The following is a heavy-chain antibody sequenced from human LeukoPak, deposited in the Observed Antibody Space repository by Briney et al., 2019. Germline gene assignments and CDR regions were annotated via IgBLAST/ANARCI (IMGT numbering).Heavy chain of an antibody. Sequence: GGSLRLSCAASGFTFSSYAMSWVRQAPGKGLEWVSAISGSGGSTYYADSVKGRFTISRDNSKNTLYLQMNSLRAEDTAVYYCARAGRAGYSSSWYWFDPWGQGTLVTVSS. CDR1: GFTFSSYA. V-gene: IGHV3-23*01. J-gene: IGHJ5*02. CDR2: ISGSGGST. CDR3: ARAGRAGYSSSWYWFDP. D-gene: IGHD6-13*01.